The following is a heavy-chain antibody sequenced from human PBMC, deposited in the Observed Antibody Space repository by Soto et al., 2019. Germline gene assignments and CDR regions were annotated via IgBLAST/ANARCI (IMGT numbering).Heavy chain of an antibody. J-gene: IGHJ4*02. CDR1: GFAFSSYA. CDR3: ARPFSSGWYGDFDY. CDR2: ISYDASNK. V-gene: IGHV3-30-3*01. D-gene: IGHD6-19*01. Sequence: GGSLSLSCAASGFAFSSYAMHWVRRAPGKGLEWVAVISYDASNKYYADSVKGRFTISRDNSKKTMYLQMSSLRAEDTAVYYCARPFSSGWYGDFDYWGQGTLVTVSS.